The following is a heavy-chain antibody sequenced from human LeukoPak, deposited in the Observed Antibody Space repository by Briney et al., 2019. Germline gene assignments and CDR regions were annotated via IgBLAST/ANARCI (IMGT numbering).Heavy chain of an antibody. CDR2: INPSGGST. CDR3: ARDTGYNKAVATQAPGFDP. D-gene: IGHD6-19*01. J-gene: IGHJ5*02. V-gene: IGHV1-46*01. Sequence: ASVKVSCKASGYTFATYYMHWVRQAPGQGLEWMGIINPSGGSTNYAQKFQGRVTMTRDTSTSTVYMELSSLRSEDTAVYYCARDTGYNKAVATQAPGFDPWGQGTLVTVSS. CDR1: GYTFATYY.